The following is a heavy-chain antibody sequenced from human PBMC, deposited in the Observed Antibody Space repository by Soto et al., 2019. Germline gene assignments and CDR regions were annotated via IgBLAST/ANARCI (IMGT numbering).Heavy chain of an antibody. D-gene: IGHD3-9*01. CDR3: AREKGRGKAYDILTGVFDY. CDR1: GFTFSSYG. CDR2: IWYDGSNK. V-gene: IGHV3-33*01. Sequence: VGSLRLSCAASGFTFSSYGMHWVRQAPGKGLEWVAVIWYDGSNKYYADSVKGRFTISRDNSKNTLYLQMNSLRAEDTAVYYCAREKGRGKAYDILTGVFDYWGQGTLVTVSS. J-gene: IGHJ4*02.